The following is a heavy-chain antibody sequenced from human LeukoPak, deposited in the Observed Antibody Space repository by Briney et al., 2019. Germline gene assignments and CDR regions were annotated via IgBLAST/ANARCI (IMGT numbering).Heavy chain of an antibody. CDR3: AKKGSSSIGGKGG. Sequence: GGSLRLSCAASGFTFSSYWMSWVRQAPGKGLEWVANIKQDGSEKYYVDSVKGRFTISRDNAKNTLYLQMNSLRAEDTAVYYCAKKGSSSIGGKGGWGQGTLVTVSS. CDR2: IKQDGSEK. D-gene: IGHD6-6*01. V-gene: IGHV3-7*03. J-gene: IGHJ4*02. CDR1: GFTFSSYW.